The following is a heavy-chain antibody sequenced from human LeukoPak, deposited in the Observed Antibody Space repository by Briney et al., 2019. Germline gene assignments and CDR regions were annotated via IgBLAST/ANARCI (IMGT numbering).Heavy chain of an antibody. CDR3: ARDFEYSSSHRYLGY. D-gene: IGHD6-6*01. Sequence: ASVKVSCKASGYTFTSYGISWVRQAPGQGLEWMGWISAYNGNTNYAQTLQGRVTMTTDTSTSTAYMELRSLRADDTAVYYCARDFEYSSSHRYLGYWGQGTLVTVSS. CDR2: ISAYNGNT. J-gene: IGHJ4*02. CDR1: GYTFTSYG. V-gene: IGHV1-18*04.